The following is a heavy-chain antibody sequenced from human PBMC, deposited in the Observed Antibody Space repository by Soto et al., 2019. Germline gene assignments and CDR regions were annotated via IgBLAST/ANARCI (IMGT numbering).Heavy chain of an antibody. CDR2: ISGSGGST. CDR3: AKIPITIFGVFIIPYYYYMDV. D-gene: IGHD3-3*01. CDR1: GFTFSSYA. V-gene: IGHV3-23*01. Sequence: GGSLRLSCAASGFTFSSYAMSWVRQAPGKGLEWVSAISGSGGSTYYADSVKGRFTISRDNSKNTLYLQMNSLRAEDTAVYYCAKIPITIFGVFIIPYYYYMDVWGKGTTVTVSS. J-gene: IGHJ6*03.